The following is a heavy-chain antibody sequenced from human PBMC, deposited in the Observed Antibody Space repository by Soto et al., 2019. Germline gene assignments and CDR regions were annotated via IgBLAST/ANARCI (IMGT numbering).Heavy chain of an antibody. CDR1: GYTFTSYD. Sequence: QVQLVQSGAEVKKPGASVKVSCKASGYTFTSYDINWVRQATGQGLEWMGWMNPNSGNTGYAQTFQGRDTMSRNTTISTAYMELSSMRSEDTAVYYCARGPGVVWFGELPSWFDPWGQGTLVTVSS. CDR2: MNPNSGNT. V-gene: IGHV1-8*01. D-gene: IGHD3-10*01. J-gene: IGHJ5*02. CDR3: ARGPGVVWFGELPSWFDP.